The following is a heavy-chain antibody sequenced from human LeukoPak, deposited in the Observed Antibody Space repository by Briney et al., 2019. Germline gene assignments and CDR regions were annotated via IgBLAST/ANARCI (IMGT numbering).Heavy chain of an antibody. CDR3: ARGPPWDYDYVWGILNWFDP. J-gene: IGHJ5*02. Sequence: ASVKVSCKASGYTFTGYYMHWVRQATGQGLEWMGWMNPNSGNTGYAQKFQGRVTMARNTSISTAYMELSSLRSEDTAVYYCARGPPWDYDYVWGILNWFDPWGQGTLVTVSS. V-gene: IGHV1-8*02. CDR1: GYTFTGYY. CDR2: MNPNSGNT. D-gene: IGHD3-16*01.